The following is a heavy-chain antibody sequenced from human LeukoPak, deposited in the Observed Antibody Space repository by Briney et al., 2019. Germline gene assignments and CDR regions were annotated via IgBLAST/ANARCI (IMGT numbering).Heavy chain of an antibody. CDR1: GFTFSSYG. CDR3: VNTVSNYGGAFDI. J-gene: IGHJ3*02. CDR2: ISYDGSNK. Sequence: GRSLRLSCAASGFTFSSYGMHWVRQAPGKGLEWVAVISYDGSNKYYADSVKGRFTISRDNSKNTLYLQMNSLRAEDTAVYYCVNTVSNYGGAFDIWGQGTMVTVSS. V-gene: IGHV3-30*18. D-gene: IGHD4-23*01.